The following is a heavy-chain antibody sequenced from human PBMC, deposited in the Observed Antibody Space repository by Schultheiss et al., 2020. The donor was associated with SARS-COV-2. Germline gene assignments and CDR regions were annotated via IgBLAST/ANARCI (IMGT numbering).Heavy chain of an antibody. D-gene: IGHD6-19*01. CDR2: IWYDGSNK. Sequence: GGSLRLSCAASGFTFSTYGMHWVRQAPGKGLEWVAVIWYDGSNKYYADSVKGRFTISRDNSKNTLYLQMNSLRAEDTAVYYCAKQNLAVAISYYYYGLDVWGQGTTVTVSS. CDR1: GFTFSTYG. V-gene: IGHV3-33*08. CDR3: AKQNLAVAISYYYYGLDV. J-gene: IGHJ6*02.